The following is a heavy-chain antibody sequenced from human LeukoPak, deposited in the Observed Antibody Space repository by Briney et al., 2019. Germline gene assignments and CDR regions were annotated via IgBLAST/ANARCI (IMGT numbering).Heavy chain of an antibody. D-gene: IGHD3-16*01. J-gene: IGHJ4*02. CDR3: TGGASSFDY. CDR1: GFTFSGSA. V-gene: IGHV3-73*01. CDR2: IRTKRDKYAT. Sequence: GGSLRLSCAASGFTFSGSALHWVRQPSGKGLEWIGRIRTKRDKYATEYAASVKGRFTLSRDDSMSTAYLQTNNLKTDDTAVYYCTGGASSFDYWGLGALVTVSS.